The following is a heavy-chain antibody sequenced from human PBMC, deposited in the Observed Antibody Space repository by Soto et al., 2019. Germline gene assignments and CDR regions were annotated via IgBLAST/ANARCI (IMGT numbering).Heavy chain of an antibody. CDR3: ARRYGGNFDY. D-gene: IGHD3-16*01. J-gene: IGHJ4*02. Sequence: SVKVSCKASGFTFITSTVQWVRQARGQPLEWLGWIVVGSGNTIYAQNFQERVTFTRDESTSTAYMELSSLRFEDTAVYYCARRYGGNFDYWGQGTLVTVSS. CDR2: IVVGSGNT. CDR1: GFTFITST. V-gene: IGHV1-58*01.